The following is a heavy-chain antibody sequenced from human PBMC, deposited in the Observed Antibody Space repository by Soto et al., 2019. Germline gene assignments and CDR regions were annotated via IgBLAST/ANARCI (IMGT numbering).Heavy chain of an antibody. CDR2: IIPMFGTA. J-gene: IGHJ4*02. Sequence: SVKVSCKASGGTFSRYAINWVRQAPGQGLEWMGGIIPMFGTANYAQKFQGRVTITADESTNTGYMELRSLISEDTAVYYCARDGTLYDSSGYYYLYWGQGTMVTVSS. D-gene: IGHD3-22*01. V-gene: IGHV1-69*13. CDR1: GGTFSRYA. CDR3: ARDGTLYDSSGYYYLY.